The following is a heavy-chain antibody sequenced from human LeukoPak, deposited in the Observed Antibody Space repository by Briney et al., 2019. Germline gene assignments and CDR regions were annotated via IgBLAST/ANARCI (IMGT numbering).Heavy chain of an antibody. CDR1: GESISGFY. CDR2: VDHTGST. V-gene: IGHV4-59*01. CDR3: ARGRVSSSTWYSTYYYFFYMDF. Sequence: SETLSLTCTVSGESISGFYWTWIRQPPGKGLEWIGYVDHTGSTKFNPSLNGRVSVSRDTSNNFFSLRLRSVTAADTAVYFCARGRVSSSTWYSTYYYFFYMDFWGKGTTVTVSS. J-gene: IGHJ6*03. D-gene: IGHD4-11*01.